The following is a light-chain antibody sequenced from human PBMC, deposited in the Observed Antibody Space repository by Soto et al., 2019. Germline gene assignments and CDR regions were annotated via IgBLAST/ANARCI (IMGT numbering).Light chain of an antibody. CDR1: QSVSSY. CDR2: DAS. Sequence: EIVLTQSPATLSLSPGERATLSCRASQSVSSYLAWYQQKPGQAPRLLIYDASNRATGIPGRFSGSGSGTDLTLPLSSLEPEDFAVYYCQQRSNWITFGQGTRLEIE. J-gene: IGKJ5*01. V-gene: IGKV3-11*01. CDR3: QQRSNWIT.